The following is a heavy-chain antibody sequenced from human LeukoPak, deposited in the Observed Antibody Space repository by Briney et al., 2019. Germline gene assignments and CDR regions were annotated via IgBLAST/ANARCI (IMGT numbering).Heavy chain of an antibody. CDR3: ERDGIAAAVIESLDAFDI. J-gene: IGHJ3*02. D-gene: IGHD6-13*01. CDR1: GFTFSSYS. CDR2: ISSRSSYI. Sequence: GGSLRLFCAASGFTFSSYSMNWVRQAPGKGLEGVSSISSRSSYIYYADSVKGRFTISRDNAKNSLYLQMNSLRAEDTAVYYCERDGIAAAVIESLDAFDIWGQGTMVTVSS. V-gene: IGHV3-21*01.